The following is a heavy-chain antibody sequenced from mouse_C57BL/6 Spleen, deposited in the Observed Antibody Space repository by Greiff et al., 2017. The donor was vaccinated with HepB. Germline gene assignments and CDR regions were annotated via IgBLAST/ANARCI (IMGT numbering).Heavy chain of an antibody. V-gene: IGHV1-39*01. CDR2: INPNYGTT. D-gene: IGHD1-1*01. CDR3: ARSGHYGSHYFDY. CDR1: GYSFTDYN. J-gene: IGHJ2*01. Sequence: VQLKQSGPELVKPGASVKISCKASGYSFTDYNMNWVKQSNGKSLEWIGVINPNYGTTSYNQKFKGKATLTVDQSSSTAYMQLNSLTSEDYAVYYCARSGHYGSHYFDYWGQGTTLTVSS.